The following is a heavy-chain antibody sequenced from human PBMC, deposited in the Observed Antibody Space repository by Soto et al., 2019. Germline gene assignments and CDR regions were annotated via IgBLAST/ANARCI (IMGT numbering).Heavy chain of an antibody. CDR3: ASFNDRLTPATVLH. V-gene: IGHV4-31*03. Sequence: QVQLQESGPGLVKPSQTLSLTCIVSGDYISSGGSYWTWIRQHPGKGLEWIGYINYNGNTYYNPSLKSRITISVDTSNNQFSLKLSSVTAADTAVYYCASFNDRLTPATVLHWGQGTLVTVSS. CDR2: INYNGNT. CDR1: GDYISSGGSY. D-gene: IGHD4-4*01. J-gene: IGHJ4*02.